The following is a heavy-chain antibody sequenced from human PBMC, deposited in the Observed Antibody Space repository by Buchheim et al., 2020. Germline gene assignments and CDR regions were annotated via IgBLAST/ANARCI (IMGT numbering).Heavy chain of an antibody. CDR2: ISYDGSNK. Sequence: QVQLVESGGGVVQPGRSLRLSCAASGFTFSSYAMHWVRQAPGKGLERVAVISYDGSNKYYADSVKGRFTISRDNSKNTLYLQMNSLRAEDTAVYYCARDNYGDYEYYYYGMDVWGQGTT. CDR1: GFTFSSYA. J-gene: IGHJ6*02. CDR3: ARDNYGDYEYYYYGMDV. V-gene: IGHV3-30-3*01. D-gene: IGHD4-17*01.